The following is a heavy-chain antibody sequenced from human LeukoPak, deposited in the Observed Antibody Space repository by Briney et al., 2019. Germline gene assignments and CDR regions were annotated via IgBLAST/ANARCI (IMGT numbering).Heavy chain of an antibody. V-gene: IGHV4-34*01. Sequence: SETLSLTRAVYGGSFSGYYWSWIRQPPGKGLEWIGEINHSGSTTYNPSLKSRVTISVDTSKNQFSLKLSSVTAADTAVYYCARANDYTNYVPHWYFDLWGRGTLVTVSS. D-gene: IGHD4-11*01. J-gene: IGHJ2*01. CDR1: GGSFSGYY. CDR3: ARANDYTNYVPHWYFDL. CDR2: INHSGST.